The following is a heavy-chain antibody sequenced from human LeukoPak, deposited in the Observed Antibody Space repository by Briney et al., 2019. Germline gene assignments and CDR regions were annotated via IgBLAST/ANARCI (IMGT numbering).Heavy chain of an antibody. D-gene: IGHD4-23*01. CDR2: ISSSSSYI. CDR1: GFTFSSYS. V-gene: IGHV3-21*01. Sequence: GGSLRLSCAASGFTFSSYSMNWVRQAPGKGLEWVSSISSSSSYIYYADSVKGRFTISRDNAKNSLYLQMNSLRAEDTAVYYCARDYGGHGEYFDYWGQGTLVTVSS. CDR3: ARDYGGHGEYFDY. J-gene: IGHJ4*02.